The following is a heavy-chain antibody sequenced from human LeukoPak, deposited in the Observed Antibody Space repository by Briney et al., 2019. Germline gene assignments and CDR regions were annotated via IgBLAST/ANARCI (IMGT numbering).Heavy chain of an antibody. J-gene: IGHJ4*02. V-gene: IGHV5-51*01. D-gene: IGHD3-22*01. CDR3: ARHTYYYDSSGYYTGIDY. Sequence: GESLKISCKGSGYSFTSYWIGWVRQMPGKGLEWMGIIYPGDSDTRYSPSFQGQVTISADKSISTAYLQWSSLKASDTAMYYCARHTYYYDSSGYYTGIDYWGQGTLVTVPS. CDR2: IYPGDSDT. CDR1: GYSFTSYW.